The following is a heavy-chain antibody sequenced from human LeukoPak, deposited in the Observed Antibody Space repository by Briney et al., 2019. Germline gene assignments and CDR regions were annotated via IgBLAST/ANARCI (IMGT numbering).Heavy chain of an antibody. J-gene: IGHJ6*02. CDR3: ASPVAAAVDYYYYNMDV. CDR2: TKQDDSEK. V-gene: IGHV3-7*01. CDR1: GFSFRSYW. D-gene: IGHD6-13*01. Sequence: GGSLRLSCVDSGFSFRSYWMSWVRQAPGKGLEWVANTKQDDSEKYYVDSVKGRFSISRDNAKNSLYLQMNSLRAEDTAVYYCASPVAAAVDYYYYNMDVWGQGTTVTVSS.